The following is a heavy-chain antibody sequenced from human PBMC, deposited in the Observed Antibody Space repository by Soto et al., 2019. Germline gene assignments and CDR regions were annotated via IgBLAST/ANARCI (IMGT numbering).Heavy chain of an antibody. V-gene: IGHV1-46*01. Sequence: QVQLVQSGAEVKWPGASVKVSCKASGYTFINYYIHWVRQAPGQGLEWMGIINPSAAATNYAQSFQGRVTVTRVTSTSTVYLDLSSLRSDDTAVYYCARAHDTSGYAALDYWGQGTLVTVSS. CDR2: INPSAAAT. J-gene: IGHJ4*02. D-gene: IGHD3-22*01. CDR3: ARAHDTSGYAALDY. CDR1: GYTFINYY.